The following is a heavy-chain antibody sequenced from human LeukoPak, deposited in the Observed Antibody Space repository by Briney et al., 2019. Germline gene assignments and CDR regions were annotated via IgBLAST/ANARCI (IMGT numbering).Heavy chain of an antibody. D-gene: IGHD6-19*01. J-gene: IGHJ4*02. Sequence: GGSLRLASAASGFTFSSYSMNWVRQAPGKGLEWVSSISSSSSYIYYADSVKGRFTISRDNAKNSLYLQMNSLRAEDTAVYYCARDHREVAGLFDYWGQGTLVTVSS. CDR3: ARDHREVAGLFDY. CDR1: GFTFSSYS. V-gene: IGHV3-21*01. CDR2: ISSSSSYI.